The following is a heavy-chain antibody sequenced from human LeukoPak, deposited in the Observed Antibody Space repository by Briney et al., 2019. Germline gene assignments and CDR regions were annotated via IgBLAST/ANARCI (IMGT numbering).Heavy chain of an antibody. J-gene: IGHJ6*02. CDR1: GFTFSNVW. Sequence: GGSLRLSCAASGFTFSNVWMSWVRQGPGKGLEWVGRIKSKADGGTTDYAAPVKGRFTISRDDSKTTLYLQMNSLKTEDTAVYYCTTDRGVPGDVWGQGTTVTVSS. D-gene: IGHD2-2*01. CDR3: TTDRGVPGDV. V-gene: IGHV3-15*01. CDR2: IKSKADGGTT.